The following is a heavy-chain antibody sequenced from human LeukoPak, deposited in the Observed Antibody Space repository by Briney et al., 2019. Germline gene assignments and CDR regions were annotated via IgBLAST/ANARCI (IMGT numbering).Heavy chain of an antibody. V-gene: IGHV4-4*07. CDR2: IYTSGST. CDR1: GGSISSYY. J-gene: IGHJ4*02. Sequence: SETLSLTCTVSGGSISSYYWSWIRQPAGKGLEWIGRIYTSGSTNYNPSLMSRVTMSVDTSKNQFSLQLSSVTAADTAVYYCAREVVVVAATLSNYFDYWGQGTLVTVSS. D-gene: IGHD2-15*01. CDR3: AREVVVVAATLSNYFDY.